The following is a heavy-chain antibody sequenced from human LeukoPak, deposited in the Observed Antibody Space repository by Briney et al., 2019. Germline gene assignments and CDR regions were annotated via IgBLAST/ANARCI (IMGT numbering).Heavy chain of an antibody. CDR3: CSDYDYVWGSSSD. CDR1: GGTFSSYA. CDR2: IIPIFGTA. V-gene: IGHV1-69*05. Sequence: ASVKVSCKSSGGTFSSYAISWVRQAPGQGLEWMGGIIPIFGTANYAQKFQGRVTITTDESTSTAYMELSSLRSEDTAVYYCCSDYDYVWGSSSDWGQETLVTVSS. J-gene: IGHJ4*02. D-gene: IGHD3-16*01.